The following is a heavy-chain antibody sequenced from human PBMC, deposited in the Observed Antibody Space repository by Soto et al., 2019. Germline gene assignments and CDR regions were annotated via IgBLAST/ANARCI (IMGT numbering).Heavy chain of an antibody. CDR1: GGSISSYY. D-gene: IGHD1-1*01. CDR2: IYYSGST. CDR3: ARDRAREEPGYYYYFGMDV. V-gene: IGHV4-59*01. Sequence: SETLSLTCTVSGGSISSYYWSWIRQPPGKGLEWIGYIYYSGSTNYNPSLKSRVTISVDTSKNQFSLKLSSVTAADTAVYYCARDRAREEPGYYYYFGMDVWGQGTTVTVSS. J-gene: IGHJ6*02.